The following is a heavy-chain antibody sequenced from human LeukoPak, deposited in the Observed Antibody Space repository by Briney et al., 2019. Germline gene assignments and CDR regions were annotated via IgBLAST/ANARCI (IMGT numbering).Heavy chain of an antibody. J-gene: IGHJ6*02. CDR2: IYTSGST. CDR3: ARDGYCSSTSCCGYYYGMDV. CDR1: GGSISSYY. V-gene: IGHV4-4*07. Sequence: PSETLSLTCTVSGGSISSYYWSWIRQPAGKGLEWIGRIYTSGSTNYNPSLKSRVTMSVDTSKNQLSLKLSSVTAADTAVYYCARDGYCSSTSCCGYYYGMDVWGQGTTVTVSS. D-gene: IGHD2-2*03.